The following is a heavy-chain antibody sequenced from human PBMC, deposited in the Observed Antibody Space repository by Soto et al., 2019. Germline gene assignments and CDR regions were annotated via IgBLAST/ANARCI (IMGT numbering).Heavy chain of an antibody. J-gene: IGHJ4*02. CDR1: TGSISRDSYY. D-gene: IGHD2-15*01. CDR2: IYYTGTT. V-gene: IGHV4-39*07. CDR3: ARTHDSHYYFDY. Sequence: PSETLSLTCTVSTGSISRDSYYWGWVRQSPGKGLEWIGSIYYTGTTYYTPSLKSRVTMSVDTSKNQFSLKLTSVTAADTAVYYCARTHDSHYYFDYWGQGALVTVSS.